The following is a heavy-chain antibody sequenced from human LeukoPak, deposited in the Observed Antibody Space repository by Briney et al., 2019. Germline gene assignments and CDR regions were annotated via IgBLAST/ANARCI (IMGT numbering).Heavy chain of an antibody. V-gene: IGHV1-2*02. CDR2: INPNSGGT. Sequence: ASVKVSCKASGYTFTDYYMHWVRQAPGQGLEWMGWINPNSGGTNYAQKFQGRVTLTSDTSISTAYMELSSLRSEDTAVYYCARDNDSRDPPHFDYWGQGTLVTVSS. CDR1: GYTFTDYY. D-gene: IGHD3-16*01. J-gene: IGHJ4*02. CDR3: ARDNDSRDPPHFDY.